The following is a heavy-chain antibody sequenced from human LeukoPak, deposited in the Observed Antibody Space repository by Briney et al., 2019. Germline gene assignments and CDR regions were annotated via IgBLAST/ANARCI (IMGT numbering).Heavy chain of an antibody. CDR2: ISYDGTNN. V-gene: IGHV3-30*03. CDR1: GFTISSYG. CDR3: ARDKNMRGALDI. D-gene: IGHD1-26*01. J-gene: IGHJ3*02. Sequence: GGSLTLSCAASGFTISSYGMHWVRQAPGKGLEWVAVISYDGTNNYYAASVNRRITISSDNSENTLLLQISSLAADDTAVYYWARDKNMRGALDIWGQGTMVTVSS.